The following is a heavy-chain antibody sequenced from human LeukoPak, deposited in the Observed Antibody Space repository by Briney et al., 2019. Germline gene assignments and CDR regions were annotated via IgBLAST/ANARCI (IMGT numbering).Heavy chain of an antibody. V-gene: IGHV3-23*01. D-gene: IGHD4-17*01. CDR2: ISGSGGST. Sequence: GGSLRLSFAASGXTFSSYAMSWVRQAPGKGLEWVAAISGSGGSTYYADSVKGRFTISRDNSKNTLYLLINSLRADDTAVYYCARGNGDYAIHPDYWGQGTLVTVSS. J-gene: IGHJ4*02. CDR3: ARGNGDYAIHPDY. CDR1: GXTFSSYA.